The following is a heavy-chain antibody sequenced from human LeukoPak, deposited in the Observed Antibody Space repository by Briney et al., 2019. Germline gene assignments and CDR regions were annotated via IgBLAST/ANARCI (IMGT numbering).Heavy chain of an antibody. J-gene: IGHJ4*02. CDR1: GFTFSTCA. CDR2: ISTSGVIT. Sequence: GGSLTLSCAASGFTFSTCAMSWVRQAPGKGLEWVSVISTSGVITLYGESEKGRFTISRDNSQDTLYLQMSSLRAEDTAIYYCARSPTDNSREGIDYWGQGTLVTVSS. V-gene: IGHV3-23*01. D-gene: IGHD1-1*01. CDR3: ARSPTDNSREGIDY.